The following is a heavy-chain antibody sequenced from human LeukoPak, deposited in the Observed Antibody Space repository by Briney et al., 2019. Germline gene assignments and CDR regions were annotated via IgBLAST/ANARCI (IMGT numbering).Heavy chain of an antibody. Sequence: GGSLRLSCAASGFTFSSYWMHWVRQAPGKGLVWVSRINSDGSTTTYADSVKGRFTISRDNAKNTLYLQMNSLRAEDTAVYYCGRRGDYGDYLGQGTRVTVSS. CDR1: GFTFSSYW. CDR2: INSDGSTT. CDR3: GRRGDYGDY. J-gene: IGHJ4*02. V-gene: IGHV3-74*01.